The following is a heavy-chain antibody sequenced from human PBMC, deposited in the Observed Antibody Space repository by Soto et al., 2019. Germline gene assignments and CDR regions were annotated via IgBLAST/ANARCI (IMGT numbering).Heavy chain of an antibody. CDR3: ASPISGYSYGPNYYYYYGMDV. J-gene: IGHJ6*02. V-gene: IGHV5-51*01. D-gene: IGHD5-18*01. CDR2: IYPGDSDT. Sequence: PGESLKIPYKGSGYSFTSYWIGWVRQMPGKGLEWMGIIYPGDSDTRYSPSFQGQVTISADKSISTAYLQWSSLKASDTAMYYCASPISGYSYGPNYYYYYGMDVWGQGTTVTVS. CDR1: GYSFTSYW.